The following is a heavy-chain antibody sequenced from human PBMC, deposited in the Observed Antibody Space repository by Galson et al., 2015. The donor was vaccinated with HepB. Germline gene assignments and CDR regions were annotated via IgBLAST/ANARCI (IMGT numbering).Heavy chain of an antibody. CDR2: ISGYNGNA. Sequence: QSGAEVKKPGESLKISCTASGYTFTTYGISWVRQAPGQGLEWMGWISGYNGNAKYAQKFQGRVTMTTDTSTSTAYMELRSLRSDDTAVYYCARDLLLVRGDGFDYWGQGTLVTVSS. CDR1: GYTFTTYG. V-gene: IGHV1-18*01. J-gene: IGHJ4*02. D-gene: IGHD3-10*01. CDR3: ARDLLLVRGDGFDY.